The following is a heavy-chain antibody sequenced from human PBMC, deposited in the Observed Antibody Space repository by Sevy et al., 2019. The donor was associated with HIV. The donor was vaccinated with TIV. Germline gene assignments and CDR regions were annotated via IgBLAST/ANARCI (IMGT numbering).Heavy chain of an antibody. J-gene: IGHJ3*02. CDR2: IIPIFGTA. V-gene: IGHV1-69*06. D-gene: IGHD2-2*01. Sequence: ASVKVSCKASGGTFSSYDISWVRQAPGQGLEWMGRIIPIFGTANYAQKFQGRVTITADKSTSTAYMELSSLRSEDTAVYYCARGGGYCTRTSCYDAFDIWGQGTMVTVSS. CDR3: ARGGGYCTRTSCYDAFDI. CDR1: GGTFSSYD.